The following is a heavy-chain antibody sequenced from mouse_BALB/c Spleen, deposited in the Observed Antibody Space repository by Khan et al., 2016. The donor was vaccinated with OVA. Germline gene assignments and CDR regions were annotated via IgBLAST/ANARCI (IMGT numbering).Heavy chain of an antibody. CDR1: GYSITTDYA. Sequence: EVQLQESGPGLVKPSQSLSLTCTVTGYSITTDYAWNWIRQFPGNKLEWMGFISYSGNTKYNPSLKSRISITRDTSKKQFFLQFKSVTTEDTARYYCARVYGGDFDYWGQGTTLTVSS. CDR3: ARVYGGDFDY. J-gene: IGHJ2*01. V-gene: IGHV3-2*02. CDR2: ISYSGNT. D-gene: IGHD1-1*01.